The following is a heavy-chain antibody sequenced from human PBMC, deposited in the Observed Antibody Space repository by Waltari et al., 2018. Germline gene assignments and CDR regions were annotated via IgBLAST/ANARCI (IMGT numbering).Heavy chain of an antibody. CDR2: ISYDVSNK. J-gene: IGHJ4*02. D-gene: IGHD6-19*01. Sequence: QVQLVESGGGVVQPGRSLRLSCAASGFTFSSYAMHWVRQAPGKGLEWVAVISYDVSNKDCADSLKGRFTISRANSKNTLYLQMNSLRAEDTAVYYCAREGVPYSSGWHGYAYWGQGTLVTVSS. V-gene: IGHV3-30-3*01. CDR3: AREGVPYSSGWHGYAY. CDR1: GFTFSSYA.